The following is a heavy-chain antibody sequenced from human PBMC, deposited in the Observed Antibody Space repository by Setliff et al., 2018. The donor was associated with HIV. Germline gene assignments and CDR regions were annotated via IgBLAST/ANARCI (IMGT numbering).Heavy chain of an antibody. CDR1: GFNFSIYN. CDR3: VKEVKGYFDY. J-gene: IGHJ4*02. V-gene: IGHV3-21*04. Sequence: GGSLRLSCAASGFNFSIYNMNWVRQAPGKGLEWVSSISSSGSYIYYAVSVKGRFTISRDNAKNSLYLQMNSLRADDTAIYYCVKEVKGYFDYWGQGILVTVSS. CDR2: ISSSGSYI.